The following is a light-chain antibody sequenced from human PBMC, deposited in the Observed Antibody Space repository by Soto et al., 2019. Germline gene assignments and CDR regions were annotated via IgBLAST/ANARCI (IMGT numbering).Light chain of an antibody. CDR3: QQYNNWPPET. Sequence: EIVMTQSPATLSVSPGERATLSCRASQSVSSYLAWYQQKPGQAPRLLIYGASTRATGIPARFSGSGSGTEFTLTISSLQSEDFAVYCCQQYNNWPPETFGQGTKVEIK. V-gene: IGKV3-15*01. CDR1: QSVSSY. CDR2: GAS. J-gene: IGKJ1*01.